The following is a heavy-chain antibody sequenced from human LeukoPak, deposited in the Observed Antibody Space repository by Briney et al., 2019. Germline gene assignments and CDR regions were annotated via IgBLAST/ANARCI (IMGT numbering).Heavy chain of an antibody. CDR1: GFTFSSYG. V-gene: IGHV3-33*01. CDR2: IWYDGSNK. Sequence: PGGSLRLSCAASGFTFSSYGMRWVRQAPGKGLEWVAVIWYDGSNKYYADSVKGRFTISRDNSKNTLYPQMNSLRAEDTAVYYCARDQGDIVVVPAAKNHDAFDIWGQGTMVTVSS. D-gene: IGHD2-2*01. CDR3: ARDQGDIVVVPAAKNHDAFDI. J-gene: IGHJ3*02.